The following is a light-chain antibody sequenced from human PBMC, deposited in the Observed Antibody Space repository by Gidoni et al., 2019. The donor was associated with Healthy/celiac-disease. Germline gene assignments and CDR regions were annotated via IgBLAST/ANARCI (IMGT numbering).Light chain of an antibody. CDR3: SSYTSSTPYV. CDR2: DVS. V-gene: IGLV2-14*03. Sequence: QSALTQPASVSGSPGPSITISCTGTSIDVGGYNYVSWYQQHPGKAPKLMIYDVSNRPSGVSNRFSGSKSGNTASLTISGLQAEDEADYYCSSYTSSTPYVFGTGTKVTVL. CDR1: SIDVGGYNY. J-gene: IGLJ1*01.